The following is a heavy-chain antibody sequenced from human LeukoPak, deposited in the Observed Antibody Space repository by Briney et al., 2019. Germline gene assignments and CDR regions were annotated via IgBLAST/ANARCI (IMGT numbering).Heavy chain of an antibody. D-gene: IGHD2-2*01. CDR3: TRAPHPRCSSSGCYLDY. V-gene: IGHV3-49*04. CDR1: GFTFGDYA. CDR2: IQAKAYGGAT. Sequence: GGSLRLSCSTSGFTFGDYAMSWVRQAPGKGLEWVGFIQAKAYGGATKYAASVNGRFSISRDDSQSIANLQMNDLKTEDAAVYYCTRAPHPRCSSSGCYLDYWGQGTLVTVSS. J-gene: IGHJ4*02.